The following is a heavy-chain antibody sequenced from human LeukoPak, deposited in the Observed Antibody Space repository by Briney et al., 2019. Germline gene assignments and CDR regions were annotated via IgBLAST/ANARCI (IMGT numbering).Heavy chain of an antibody. V-gene: IGHV3-30*02. CDR2: IRYDGSNK. D-gene: IGHD6-19*01. Sequence: GGSLRLSCAASGFTFRTYGMHWVRQAPGKGLEWVAFIRYDGSNKYYADSVKGRFTISRDNSKNTLYLQMNSLRAEDTAVYYCPPPLAVAGTVDYWGQGTLVTVSS. CDR1: GFTFRTYG. J-gene: IGHJ4*02. CDR3: PPPLAVAGTVDY.